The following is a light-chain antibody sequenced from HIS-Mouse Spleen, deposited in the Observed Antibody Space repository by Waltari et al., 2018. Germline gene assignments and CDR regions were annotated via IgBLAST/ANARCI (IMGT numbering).Light chain of an antibody. CDR3: QQRSNWPPFT. CDR2: DAS. CDR1: QIVSSY. V-gene: IGKV3-11*01. J-gene: IGKJ3*01. Sequence: EIVLTQSPATLSLSPGERATLSCRASQIVSSYFAGYQKKPGKAPRLLIYDASNRATGIPARFSGSGSGTDFTLTISSLEPEDFAVYYCQQRSNWPPFTFGPGTKVDIK.